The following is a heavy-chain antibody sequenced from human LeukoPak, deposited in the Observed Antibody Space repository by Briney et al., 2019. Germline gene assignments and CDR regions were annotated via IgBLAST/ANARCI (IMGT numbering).Heavy chain of an antibody. CDR3: ARRRAEGGSNGLYNWFDP. CDR2: IYFNGST. V-gene: IGHV4-59*08. J-gene: IGHJ5*02. D-gene: IGHD6-13*01. CDR1: GDSINDYY. Sequence: PSETLSLTCTVSGDSINDYYWGWIRQPPGKGLEWIGYIYFNGSTRYNPSLESRVTISVDTSKNQFSLKLSSVTAADTAVYYCARRRAEGGSNGLYNWFDPWGQGILVTVSS.